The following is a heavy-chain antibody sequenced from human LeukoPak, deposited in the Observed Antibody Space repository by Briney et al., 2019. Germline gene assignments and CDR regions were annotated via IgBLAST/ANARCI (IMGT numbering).Heavy chain of an antibody. CDR3: ARVVLYFGDYTMDV. CDR1: GFTFSSYS. V-gene: IGHV3-48*04. D-gene: IGHD3-10*01. J-gene: IGHJ6*02. CDR2: ISRSSRTI. Sequence: GSLRLSCAASGFTFSSYSMNWVRQAPGKGLEWVSYISRSSRTIYYADSVKGRFTISRDDAKSSQYLQMNSLRAEDTAVYYCARVVLYFGDYTMDVWGQGTTVTVSS.